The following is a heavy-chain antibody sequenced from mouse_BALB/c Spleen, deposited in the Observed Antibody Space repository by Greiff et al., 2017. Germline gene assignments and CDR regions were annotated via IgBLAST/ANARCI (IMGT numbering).Heavy chain of an antibody. Sequence: EVQRVESGGGLVQPGGSRKLSCAASGFTFSSFGMHWVRQAPEKGLEWVAYISSGSSTIYYADTVKGRFTISRDNPKNTLFLQMTSLRSEDTAMYYCARGYGWFACGGQGTLVTVSA. CDR1: GFTFSSFG. J-gene: IGHJ3*01. CDR3: ARGYGWFAC. D-gene: IGHD1-1*01. CDR2: ISSGSSTI. V-gene: IGHV5-17*02.